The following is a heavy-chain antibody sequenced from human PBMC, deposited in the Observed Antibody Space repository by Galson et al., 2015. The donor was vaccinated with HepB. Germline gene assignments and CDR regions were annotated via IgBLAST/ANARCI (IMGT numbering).Heavy chain of an antibody. Sequence: CAISGDSVSSNSAAWNWIRQSPSRGLEWLGRTYYRSKWYNDYAVSVKSRITINPDTSKNQFSLQLNSVTPEDTAVYYCARDRCGGDCYLPSPIDYWGQGTLVTVSS. D-gene: IGHD2-21*02. CDR1: GDSVSSNSAA. CDR2: TYYRSKWYN. CDR3: ARDRCGGDCYLPSPIDY. J-gene: IGHJ4*02. V-gene: IGHV6-1*01.